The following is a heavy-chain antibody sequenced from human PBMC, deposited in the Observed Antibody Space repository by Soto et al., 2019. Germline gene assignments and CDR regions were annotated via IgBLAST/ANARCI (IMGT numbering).Heavy chain of an antibody. CDR3: AKDYYDSSGYYVNGAFDI. D-gene: IGHD3-22*01. CDR1: GFTFSSYG. Sequence: GGSLRLSCAASGFTFSSYGMHWVRQAPGKGLEWVAVISYDGSNKYYADSVKGRFAISRDNSKNTLYLQMNSLRAEDTAVYYCAKDYYDSSGYYVNGAFDIWGQGTMVTVSS. V-gene: IGHV3-30*18. CDR2: ISYDGSNK. J-gene: IGHJ3*02.